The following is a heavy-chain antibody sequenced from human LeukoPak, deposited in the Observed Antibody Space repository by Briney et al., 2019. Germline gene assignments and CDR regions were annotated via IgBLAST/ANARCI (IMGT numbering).Heavy chain of an antibody. CDR3: ARDFHYDSSGYYLFDY. J-gene: IGHJ4*02. Sequence: GGSLRLSCAASGFTVSSNYMSWVRQAPGKGLEWVSVIYSGGSTYYADSVKGRFTISRDNSKNTLYLQMNSLRAEDTAVYYCARDFHYDSSGYYLFDYWGQGTLVTVPS. V-gene: IGHV3-66*01. D-gene: IGHD3-22*01. CDR1: GFTVSSNY. CDR2: IYSGGST.